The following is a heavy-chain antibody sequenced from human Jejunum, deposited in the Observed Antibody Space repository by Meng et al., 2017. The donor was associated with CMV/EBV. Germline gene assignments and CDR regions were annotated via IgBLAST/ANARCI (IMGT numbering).Heavy chain of an antibody. D-gene: IGHD2-2*01. CDR2: ISGNSVHV. Sequence: EVQLVEAGGGLVKPGGSVRLSCAASGFTVSTYTLNWVRQSPGRGLEWVSSISGNSVHVYYGDSVKGRFTISRDNTKNSLYLQMNSLRAEDTAIYYCARSVEPAAVGYWGQGILVTVSS. CDR1: GFTVSTYT. V-gene: IGHV3-21*01. J-gene: IGHJ4*02. CDR3: ARSVEPAAVGY.